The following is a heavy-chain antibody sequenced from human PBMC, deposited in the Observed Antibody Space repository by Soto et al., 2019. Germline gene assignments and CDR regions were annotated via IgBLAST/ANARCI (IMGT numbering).Heavy chain of an antibody. CDR2: INPNSGDT. CDR3: ALYSSGWPPKAPFDP. Sequence: ASVKVSCKASGYTFTGYYMHWVRQAPGQGLEWMGWINPNSGDTKYAQKFQGRVTMTRDTSTRTAYMEVSRLTSDDTAVYYCALYSSGWPPKAPFDPWGQGTLVTVSS. CDR1: GYTFTGYY. D-gene: IGHD6-19*01. J-gene: IGHJ5*02. V-gene: IGHV1-2*02.